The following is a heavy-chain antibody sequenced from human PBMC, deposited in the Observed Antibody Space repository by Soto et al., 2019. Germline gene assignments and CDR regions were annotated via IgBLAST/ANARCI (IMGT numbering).Heavy chain of an antibody. J-gene: IGHJ4*02. CDR3: VSDGAGTYTGFDY. CDR1: GYTFSNYC. V-gene: IGHV1-46*01. CDR2: INVRSDLT. Sequence: QVQLVQSGAEAKNPGASVRLSCKASGYTFSNYCLYWVRQAPGQGLEWMGRINVRSDLTTYAQKFQGRITMTRDASTNSVYMELSSLRSEDTASYYCVSDGAGTYTGFDYWGQGTLVTVSS. D-gene: IGHD1-7*01.